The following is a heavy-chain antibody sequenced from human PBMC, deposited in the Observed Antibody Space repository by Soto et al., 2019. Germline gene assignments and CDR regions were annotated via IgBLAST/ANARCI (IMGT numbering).Heavy chain of an antibody. CDR1: GFTFSDYY. CDR3: ARSLLRYFDWLLYDFDY. D-gene: IGHD3-9*01. CDR2: ISSSGSTI. V-gene: IGHV3-11*01. Sequence: GGSLRLSCAASGFTFSDYYMSLIRQAPGKGLEWVSYISSSGSTIYYADSVKGRFTISRDNAKNSLYLQMNSLRAEDTAVYYCARSLLRYFDWLLYDFDYWGQGTLVTVSS. J-gene: IGHJ4*02.